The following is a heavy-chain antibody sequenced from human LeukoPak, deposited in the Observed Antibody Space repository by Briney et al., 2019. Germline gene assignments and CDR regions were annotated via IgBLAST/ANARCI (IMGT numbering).Heavy chain of an antibody. D-gene: IGHD3-10*01. V-gene: IGHV3-30*03. CDR2: ISYDGSNK. CDR3: ARTRGGFGDRKGSYFDY. J-gene: IGHJ4*02. Sequence: GGSLRLSCAASGFTFSSYGMHWVRQAPGKGLEWVAVISYDGSNKYYADSVKGRFTISRDNSKNTLYLQMNSLRAEDTAVYYCARTRGGFGDRKGSYFDYWGQGTLVTVSS. CDR1: GFTFSSYG.